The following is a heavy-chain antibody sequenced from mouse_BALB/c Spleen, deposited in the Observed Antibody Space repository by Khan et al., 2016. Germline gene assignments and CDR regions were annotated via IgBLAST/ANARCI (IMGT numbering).Heavy chain of an antibody. Sequence: QIQLVQSGPELKKPGETVKISCKASGYTFTNYGMNWVKQAPGKNLKWMGWINTNTGEPTYGEEFKGRFAFPLETSATTAFLQINNLKNENTATYFCTTTTATHWYFDVWGAGTTVTVSS. CDR2: INTNTGEP. D-gene: IGHD1-2*01. CDR1: GYTFTNYG. V-gene: IGHV9-3*02. J-gene: IGHJ1*01. CDR3: TTTTATHWYFDV.